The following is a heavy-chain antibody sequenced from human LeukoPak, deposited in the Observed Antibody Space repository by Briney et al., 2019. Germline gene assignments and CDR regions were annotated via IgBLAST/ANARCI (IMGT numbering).Heavy chain of an antibody. D-gene: IGHD1-26*01. CDR1: GYTFTGYY. Sequence: EVSVKVSCKASGYTFTGYYMHWVRQAPGQGLEWMGWINPNSGGTNYAQKFQGRVTMTRDTSTSTVYMELSSLRSEDTAVYYCARGGSPQIFGYYMDVWGKGTTVTISS. J-gene: IGHJ6*03. V-gene: IGHV1-2*02. CDR2: INPNSGGT. CDR3: ARGGSPQIFGYYMDV.